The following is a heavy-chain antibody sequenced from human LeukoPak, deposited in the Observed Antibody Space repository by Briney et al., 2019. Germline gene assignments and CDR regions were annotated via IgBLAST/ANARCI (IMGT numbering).Heavy chain of an antibody. V-gene: IGHV3-7*01. J-gene: IGHJ4*02. D-gene: IGHD3-22*01. CDR2: LDQDGSEI. Sequence: GGSLRLSCAASGFAFSNHWMSWVRQAPGKGLEWVANLDQDGSEIYYVDSVKGRFTISRDNAKNSLYLQMNSLRAEDTAVYYCARRYYYDSSSDFDSWGQGTLVTVSS. CDR3: ARRYYYDSSSDFDS. CDR1: GFAFSNHW.